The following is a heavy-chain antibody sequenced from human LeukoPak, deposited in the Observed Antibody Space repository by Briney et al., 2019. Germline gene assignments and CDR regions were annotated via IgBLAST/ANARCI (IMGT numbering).Heavy chain of an antibody. V-gene: IGHV1-69*13. D-gene: IGHD3-9*01. CDR2: IIPIFGTA. CDR1: GGTFSSYA. CDR3: ARDLSRDILTGTGGY. J-gene: IGHJ4*02. Sequence: GASVKVSCKASGGTFSSYAISWVRQAPGQGLEWMGGIIPIFGTANYAQKFQGRVTITADESTSTAYMELSSLGSEDTAVYYCARDLSRDILTGTGGYWGQGTLVTVSS.